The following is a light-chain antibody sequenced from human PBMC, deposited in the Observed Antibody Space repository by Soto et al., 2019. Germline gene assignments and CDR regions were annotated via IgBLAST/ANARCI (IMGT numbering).Light chain of an antibody. J-gene: IGKJ4*01. CDR2: AAS. V-gene: IGKV1-39*01. CDR1: QSISSY. Sequence: DLQMTQSPSSLSASVGDRVTITCRASQSISSYLNWYQQKPGKAPKFLIYAASSLQSGVPSRFSGSGSGTDFTLTISSLQPEDFATYYCQQSYSTPRTFGGGTKVEIK. CDR3: QQSYSTPRT.